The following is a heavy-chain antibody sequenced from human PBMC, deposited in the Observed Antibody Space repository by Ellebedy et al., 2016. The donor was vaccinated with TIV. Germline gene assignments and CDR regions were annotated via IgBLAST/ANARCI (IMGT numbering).Heavy chain of an antibody. CDR3: ASGYCGGDCYSRGWWFDP. Sequence: ASVKVSXXASGGTFSSYAISWVRQAPGQGLEWMGGIIPIFGTANYAQKFQGGVTITADESTSTAYMELSSLRSEDTAVYYCASGYCGGDCYSRGWWFDPWGQGTLVTVSS. D-gene: IGHD2-21*02. CDR1: GGTFSSYA. CDR2: IIPIFGTA. J-gene: IGHJ5*02. V-gene: IGHV1-69*13.